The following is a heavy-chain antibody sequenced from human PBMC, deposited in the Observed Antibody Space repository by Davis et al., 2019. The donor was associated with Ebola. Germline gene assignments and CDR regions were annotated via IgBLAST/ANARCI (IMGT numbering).Heavy chain of an antibody. CDR3: VKDRFTVVVVHGGFDY. D-gene: IGHD2-15*01. Sequence: SETLSLTCTVSGASISRTTNYYWGWIRQSPGKGLEWIGSIYYSGSTYYNPSLKSRVTISVDTSKNQFSLKLSSVTAADTAVYYCVKDRFTVVVVHGGFDYWGQGTLVTVSS. CDR1: GASISRTTNYY. CDR2: IYYSGST. J-gene: IGHJ4*02. V-gene: IGHV4-39*02.